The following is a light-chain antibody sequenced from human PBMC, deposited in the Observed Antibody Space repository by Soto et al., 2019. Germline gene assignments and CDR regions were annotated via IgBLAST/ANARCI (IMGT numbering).Light chain of an antibody. J-gene: IGKJ4*01. CDR2: WAS. CDR3: QQYYSSSLT. V-gene: IGKV4-1*01. Sequence: DIVMTQSPDSLAVSLGERATIKCRSSQSILKSSIKKNSLAWYQQKPGQPPRLPIYWASTRDSGVPDRFSGSGSGTDFTLTITRLQAEDVAVYYCQQYYSSSLTFGGGTKVEIK. CDR1: QSILKSSIKKNS.